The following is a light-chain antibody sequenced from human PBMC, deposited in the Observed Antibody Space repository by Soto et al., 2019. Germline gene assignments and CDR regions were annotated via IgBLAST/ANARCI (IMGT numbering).Light chain of an antibody. CDR1: QSVSSSY. V-gene: IGKV3-20*01. CDR2: GAS. J-gene: IGKJ2*01. Sequence: EIVLTQSPGTLSLSPGERATLSCRASQSVSSSYLAWYQQKPGQAPRRLIYGASSRATGIPDRFSGSGSGTDFTLTISRLETEDFAVYYCQQYGSSPDTFGQRTTLESK. CDR3: QQYGSSPDT.